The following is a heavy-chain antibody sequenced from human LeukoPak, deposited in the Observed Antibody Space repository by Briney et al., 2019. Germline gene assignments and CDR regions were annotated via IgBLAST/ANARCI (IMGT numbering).Heavy chain of an antibody. V-gene: IGHV1-18*01. CDR1: GYTFTSYG. CDR2: ISAYNGNT. Sequence: ASVKVSCKASGYTFTSYGISWVRQAPGQGLEWMGWISAYNGNTNYAQKLQGRVTITTDTSTSTAYMELRSLRSDDTAVYYCARDDYRAYYYYGMDVWGQGTTVTVSS. D-gene: IGHD4-11*01. J-gene: IGHJ6*02. CDR3: ARDDYRAYYYYGMDV.